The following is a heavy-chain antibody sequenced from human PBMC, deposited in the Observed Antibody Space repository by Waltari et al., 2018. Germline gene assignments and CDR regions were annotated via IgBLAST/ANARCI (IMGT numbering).Heavy chain of an antibody. J-gene: IGHJ4*02. CDR3: ATTSGTNWHLNY. Sequence: QVQVVESGGGAVQPGRSLRLSCGVSGLTFSNVGMHWVRQAPGKGLEWVAIIWYDGIGKYYADSVKGRFTISRDNSKNSLYLQMNSLRAEDTAVYYCATTSGTNWHLNYWGQGTLVTVSS. CDR1: GLTFSNVG. CDR2: IWYDGIGK. V-gene: IGHV3-33*01. D-gene: IGHD1-1*01.